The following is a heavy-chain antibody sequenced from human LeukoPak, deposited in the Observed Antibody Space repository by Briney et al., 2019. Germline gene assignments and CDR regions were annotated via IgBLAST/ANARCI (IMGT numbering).Heavy chain of an antibody. V-gene: IGHV3-7*03. Sequence: GGSLRLSCAGSGFTFSSHWIGWVRQAPGKGLEWVASINSDGSEGYYADVVKGRFTISRDNAKNSLYLQINSLRAEDTAVYYCARSSYSSSSSVRGQGTMVTVSS. D-gene: IGHD6-6*01. CDR2: INSDGSEG. CDR1: GFTFSSHW. CDR3: ARSSYSSSSSV. J-gene: IGHJ3*01.